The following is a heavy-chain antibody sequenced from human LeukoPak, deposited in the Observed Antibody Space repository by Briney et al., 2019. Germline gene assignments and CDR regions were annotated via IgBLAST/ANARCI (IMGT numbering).Heavy chain of an antibody. V-gene: IGHV5-51*01. D-gene: IGHD6-13*01. CDR2: IYPGDSDT. J-gene: IGHJ4*02. Sequence: GESLKISCKRSRYSFTNYWIVWVRQMPGKGLEWMGIIYPGDSDTRYSPSFQGQVTISADKSISTAYLQWSSLKASDTAMYYCARGPGIAAAAFDYWGQGTLVTVSS. CDR1: RYSFTNYW. CDR3: ARGPGIAAAAFDY.